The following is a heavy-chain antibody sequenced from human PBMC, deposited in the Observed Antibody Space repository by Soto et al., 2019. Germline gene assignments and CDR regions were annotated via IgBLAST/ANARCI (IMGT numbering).Heavy chain of an antibody. J-gene: IGHJ5*02. V-gene: IGHV4-30-4*01. Sequence: QVQLQESGPGLVKPSQTLSLTCTVSGGSISSGDYYWSWIRQPPGKGLEWIGYIYYSGSTYYNPSLKSRVTISVDTSKNQFSLKLSSVTAADTAVYYCAREGYYYDSSGRPNTYNWFDPWGQGTLVTVSS. D-gene: IGHD3-22*01. CDR1: GGSISSGDYY. CDR3: AREGYYYDSSGRPNTYNWFDP. CDR2: IYYSGST.